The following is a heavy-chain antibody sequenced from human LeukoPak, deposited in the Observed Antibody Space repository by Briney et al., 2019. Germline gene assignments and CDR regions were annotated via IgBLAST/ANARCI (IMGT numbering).Heavy chain of an antibody. V-gene: IGHV5-51*01. CDR3: ARHETKGNPFDS. D-gene: IGHD4-23*01. Sequence: PGESLKISCKGFGYSFPSYWIGWARQIPGKGLDWMGIIHPSNSDTRYSPSFQGQVTISADKSTNTAYLQWSSLQASDTAMYYCARHETKGNPFDSWGQGTLVTVSS. CDR2: IHPSNSDT. CDR1: GYSFPSYW. J-gene: IGHJ4*02.